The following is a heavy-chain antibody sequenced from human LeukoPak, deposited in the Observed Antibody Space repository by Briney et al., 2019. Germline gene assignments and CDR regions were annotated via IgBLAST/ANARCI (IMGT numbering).Heavy chain of an antibody. D-gene: IGHD4-23*01. CDR3: AKVLAVTSYGAKSIFDH. J-gene: IGHJ4*02. CDR2: IWYDGSNK. CDR1: GFTFSNYG. Sequence: SGGSLRLSCAASGFTFSNYGMHWVRQAPGKGLEWVAFIWYDGSNKYYADSVKGRFTISRDNSKNTVHLQMNSLRAEDTAVYYCAKVLAVTSYGAKSIFDHWRQGTLVTVSS. V-gene: IGHV3-30*02.